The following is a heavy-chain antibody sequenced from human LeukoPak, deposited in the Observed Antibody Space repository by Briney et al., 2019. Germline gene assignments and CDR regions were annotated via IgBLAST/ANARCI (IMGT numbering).Heavy chain of an antibody. J-gene: IGHJ3*02. CDR1: GYTFTSYY. D-gene: IGHD2-15*01. CDR2: INPSGGST. CDR3: ARDRIEYCSGGSCYKGGAFDI. V-gene: IGHV1-46*01. Sequence: ASVKVSCKASGYTFTSYYMHWVRQAPGQGLEWMGIINPSGGSTSYAQKFQGRVTMTRDTSTSTVYMELSSLRSEDTAVYYCARDRIEYCSGGSCYKGGAFDIWGQGTMVIVSS.